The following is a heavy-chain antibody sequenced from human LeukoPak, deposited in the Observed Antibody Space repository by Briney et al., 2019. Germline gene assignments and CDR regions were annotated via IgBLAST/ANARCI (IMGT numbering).Heavy chain of an antibody. D-gene: IGHD2-2*01. CDR2: TSNHGNDG. CDR3: TRDRGAMNDFDY. V-gene: IGHV3-30*01. Sequence: GRSLRLSCAASGFTFSSYAMHWVRQSPGKGLEWVAVTSNHGNDGFYADSVKGRFTISRDNSKKTLYLQMDSLRPEDTGVYYCTRDRGAMNDFDYWGQGTLVTVSS. CDR1: GFTFSSYA. J-gene: IGHJ4*02.